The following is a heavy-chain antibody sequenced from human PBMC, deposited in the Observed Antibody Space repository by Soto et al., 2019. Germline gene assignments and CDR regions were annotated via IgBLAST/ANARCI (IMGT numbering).Heavy chain of an antibody. D-gene: IGHD4-17*01. CDR2: IIPIFGTA. J-gene: IGHJ6*02. Sequence: QVQLVQSGAEVKKPGSSVKVSCKASGGTFSSYAISWVRQAPGQGLEWMGGIIPIFGTANYARKLQGRVXIXXDESTSTAHRELSSLRSEDTAVYDCARDPRLRLDVWGQGTTVTVSS. CDR1: GGTFSSYA. V-gene: IGHV1-69*12. CDR3: ARDPRLRLDV.